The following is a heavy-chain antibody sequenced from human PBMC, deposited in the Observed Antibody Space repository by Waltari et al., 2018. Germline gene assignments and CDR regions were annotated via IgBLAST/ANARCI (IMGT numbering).Heavy chain of an antibody. J-gene: IGHJ6*03. CDR1: GGSISSSSYT. D-gene: IGHD6-13*01. V-gene: IGHV4-39*07. Sequence: QLQLQESGPGLVKPSETLSLTCTVSGGSISSSSYTWGWIRNPPGKGLEWIVSRYYRGSTYYNPFLKSRVTISVDTSKNQFSLKLSSVTAADTAVYYCARVSRAAAGTFYYYMDVWGKGTTVTISS. CDR2: RYYRGST. CDR3: ARVSRAAAGTFYYYMDV.